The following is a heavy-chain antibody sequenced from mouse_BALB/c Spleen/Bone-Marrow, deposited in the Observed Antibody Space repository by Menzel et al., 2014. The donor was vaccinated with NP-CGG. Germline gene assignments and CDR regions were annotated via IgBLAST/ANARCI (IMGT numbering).Heavy chain of an antibody. D-gene: IGHD1-1*01. V-gene: IGHV1-14*01. CDR2: INPYNDGT. Sequence: EVQLQQSGPELIKPGASVKMSCKASGYTFTTYVIHWVKQKPGQGLEWIGYINPYNDGTKYNEKFKGKATLTSDKSSSTAYMELSSLTSEDSAVYYCAKDYGSGNFDYWGQGTTLTVSS. CDR3: AKDYGSGNFDY. CDR1: GYTFTTYV. J-gene: IGHJ2*01.